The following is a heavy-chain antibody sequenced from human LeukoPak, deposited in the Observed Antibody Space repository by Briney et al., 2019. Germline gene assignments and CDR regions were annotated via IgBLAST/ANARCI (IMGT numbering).Heavy chain of an antibody. CDR2: VRNDGGGK. Sequence: PGGSLRLSCAASGFTFSSYWMSWVRQAPGKGLEWVTMVRNDGGGKYYADSVRGRFTISRDNSKNTLYLQMNSLGPEDTAVYYCAKHYYGSGSQKYYFDYWGQGTLVTVSS. V-gene: IGHV3-30*02. CDR1: GFTFSSYW. CDR3: AKHYYGSGSQKYYFDY. J-gene: IGHJ4*02. D-gene: IGHD3-10*01.